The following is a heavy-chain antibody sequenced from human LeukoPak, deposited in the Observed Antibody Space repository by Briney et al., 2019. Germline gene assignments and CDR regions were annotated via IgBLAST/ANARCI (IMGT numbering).Heavy chain of an antibody. CDR3: AKKFGSGSYYFDY. J-gene: IGHJ4*02. Sequence: GGSLRLSCAASEFTFSSYAMSWVRQAPGKGLEWVSSINGRGGSTYYADSVKGRFTISRDNSKDTLYLQMNSLRSEDTAVYYCAKKFGSGSYYFDYWGQGALVTVSS. V-gene: IGHV3-23*01. CDR1: EFTFSSYA. D-gene: IGHD3-10*01. CDR2: INGRGGST.